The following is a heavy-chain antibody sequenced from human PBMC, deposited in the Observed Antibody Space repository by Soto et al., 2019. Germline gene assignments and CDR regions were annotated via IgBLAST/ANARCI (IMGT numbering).Heavy chain of an antibody. CDR2: IYYSGGT. V-gene: IGHV4-59*01. J-gene: IGHJ5*02. CDR1: GDSISTYY. CDR3: ARVGLRVAAAGDTWFDP. D-gene: IGHD6-13*01. Sequence: SETLSLTCSVFGDSISTYYWNWIRQPPGKGLEWIGYIYYSGGTNYNPSLKGRVTISVDTSKNQFSLKLSSVTAADTAVYYCARVGLRVAAAGDTWFDPWGQGTLVTVSS.